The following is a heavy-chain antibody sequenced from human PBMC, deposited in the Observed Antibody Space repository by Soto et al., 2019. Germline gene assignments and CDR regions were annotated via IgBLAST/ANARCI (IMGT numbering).Heavy chain of an antibody. CDR1: GFTFSSYS. V-gene: IGHV3-23*01. CDR3: VKDGSSGWPYYYGLDV. J-gene: IGHJ6*02. Sequence: EVQLTESGGGLVQPGGSLRLSCAASGFTFSSYSMTWVRQAPGKGLEWVSGISDSGGNTWYADSVKGRFTISRDNSKNTLYLQMSSLRAEDTAVYYCVKDGSSGWPYYYGLDVWGQGTTVTVSS. CDR2: ISDSGGNT. D-gene: IGHD6-19*01.